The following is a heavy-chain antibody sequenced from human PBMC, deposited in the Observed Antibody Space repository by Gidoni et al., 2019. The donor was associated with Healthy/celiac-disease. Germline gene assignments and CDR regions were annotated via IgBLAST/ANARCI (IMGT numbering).Heavy chain of an antibody. Sequence: EVQLVESGGGLVKPGGSLRLSCAASGFTFSSYSMNWVRQAPGKGLEWVSSISSSGSYIYYADSVKGRFTISRDNAKNSLYLQMNSLRAEDTAVYYCARGRIAAPFPAKEGDAFDIWGQGTMVTVSS. CDR1: GFTFSSYS. V-gene: IGHV3-21*01. CDR3: ARGRIAAPFPAKEGDAFDI. D-gene: IGHD6-25*01. J-gene: IGHJ3*02. CDR2: ISSSGSYI.